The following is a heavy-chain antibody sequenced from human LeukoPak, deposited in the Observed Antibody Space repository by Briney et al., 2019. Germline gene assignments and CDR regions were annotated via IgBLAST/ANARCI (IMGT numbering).Heavy chain of an antibody. V-gene: IGHV4-4*07. CDR1: GGSISSYY. Sequence: KSSETLSLTCTVSGGSISSYYWSWIRQPAGKGLEWIGRVYTSGGTNYNPSLKSRVTMLVDTSKNQLSLKLSSVTAADTAVYYCARDRYCSSTSCELHWYFDLWGRGTLVTVSS. CDR2: VYTSGGT. CDR3: ARDRYCSSTSCELHWYFDL. J-gene: IGHJ2*01. D-gene: IGHD2-2*01.